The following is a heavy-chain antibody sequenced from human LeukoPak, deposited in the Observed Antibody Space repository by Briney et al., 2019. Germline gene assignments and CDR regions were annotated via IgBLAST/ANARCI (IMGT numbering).Heavy chain of an antibody. V-gene: IGHV3-11*04. CDR3: ARDQMAATSRGWFDP. CDR2: ISTSSRTI. CDR1: GFTFSDYY. D-gene: IGHD2-2*01. J-gene: IGHJ5*02. Sequence: GGSLRLSCAASGFTFSDYYMSWIRQAPGKGLEWISYISTSSRTIYYADSVRGRFTVSRDNAKNSLYLQMNSLRVEDTAVYYCARDQMAATSRGWFDPWGQGTLVTVSS.